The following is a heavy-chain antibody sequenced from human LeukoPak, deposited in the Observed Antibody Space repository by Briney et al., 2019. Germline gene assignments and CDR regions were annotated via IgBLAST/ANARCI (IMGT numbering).Heavy chain of an antibody. J-gene: IGHJ4*02. V-gene: IGHV3-23*01. CDR1: GLTFSSYA. CDR2: ISGSGGST. D-gene: IGHD5-18*01. Sequence: GGSLRLSCAASGLTFSSYAMSWVRQAPGKGLEWVSAISGSGGSTYYADSVKGRFTISRDNSKNTLYLQMNSLRAEDTAVYYCASVRFIQLWFPWGQGTLVTVSS. CDR3: ASVRFIQLWFP.